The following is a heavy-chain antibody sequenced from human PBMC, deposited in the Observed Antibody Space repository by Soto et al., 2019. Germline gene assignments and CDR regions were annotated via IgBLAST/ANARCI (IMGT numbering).Heavy chain of an antibody. D-gene: IGHD2-2*01. Sequence: GGSLRLSCAASGFTFASYTMIWVRQAPGKGLEWVSVISGRAGNTYYADSVKGRFTISRDNSKNTLYLYMSSLRAEDTALYYCAKDRYCSSTSCSSLNSWGQGTLVTVSS. CDR3: AKDRYCSSTSCSSLNS. V-gene: IGHV3-23*01. CDR1: GFTFASYT. CDR2: ISGRAGNT. J-gene: IGHJ5*02.